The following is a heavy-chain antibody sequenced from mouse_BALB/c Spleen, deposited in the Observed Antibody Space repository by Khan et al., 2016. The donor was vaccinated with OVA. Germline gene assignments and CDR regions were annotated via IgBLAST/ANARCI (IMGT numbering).Heavy chain of an antibody. CDR1: GFTFSGSG. J-gene: IGHJ1*01. V-gene: IGHV5-6-3*01. CDR3: IRIYYRYDEGYWFFDV. CDR2: INSNGGTS. Sequence: EVELVESGGGLVQPGGSLTLSCAASGFTFSGSGMSWVRQTPDKRLELVATINSNGGTSYYPDSVKGRFTISRDNAKNTLHLQMSSLKSEDTAMYDCIRIYYRYDEGYWFFDVWGAGTTVTVSS. D-gene: IGHD2-14*01.